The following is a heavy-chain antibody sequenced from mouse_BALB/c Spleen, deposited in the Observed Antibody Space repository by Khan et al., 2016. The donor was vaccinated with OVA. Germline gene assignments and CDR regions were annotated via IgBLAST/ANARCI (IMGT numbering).Heavy chain of an antibody. CDR3: VRDGAYHRNDGWFAY. D-gene: IGHD2-14*01. V-gene: IGHV1-4*01. CDR2: INPSNGYT. CDR1: GYTFTSYT. Sequence: QLQQSGAELARPGASVKMSCKASGYTFTSYTIHWIKKRPGQGLEWIGYINPSNGYTNYNQKFKDKATLTTDKSSTTAYLQLSSLTSDDSAVYNCVRDGAYHRNDGWFAYWGQGTLVTVSA. J-gene: IGHJ3*01.